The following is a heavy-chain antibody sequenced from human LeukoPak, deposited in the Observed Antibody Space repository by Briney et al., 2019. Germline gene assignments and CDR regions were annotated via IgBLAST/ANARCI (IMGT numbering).Heavy chain of an antibody. CDR3: ARVTYYYDSSGYSRLEYYYGMDV. V-gene: IGHV1-18*01. J-gene: IGHJ6*02. D-gene: IGHD3-22*01. CDR1: GYTFTSYG. CDR2: ISAYNGNT. Sequence: ASVKVSCKASGYTFTSYGISWVRQAPGQGLEWMGWISAYNGNTNYAQKLQGRVTMTTDTSTSTAYTELRSLRSDDTAVYYCARVTYYYDSSGYSRLEYYYGMDVWGQGTTVTVSS.